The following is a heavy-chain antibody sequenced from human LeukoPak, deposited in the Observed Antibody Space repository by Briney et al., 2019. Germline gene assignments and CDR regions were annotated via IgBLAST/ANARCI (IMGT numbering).Heavy chain of an antibody. CDR2: ISAYNGNT. Sequence: ASVKVSCKASGYTFTSYGISWVREAPGQGVEWMGWISAYNGNTNYAQKLQGRVTMTTDTSTSTAYMELRSLRSDDTAVYYCARGVGYSYGYRVAYYYFDYWGQGTLVTVSS. CDR1: GYTFTSYG. D-gene: IGHD5-18*01. V-gene: IGHV1-18*01. CDR3: ARGVGYSYGYRVAYYYFDY. J-gene: IGHJ4*02.